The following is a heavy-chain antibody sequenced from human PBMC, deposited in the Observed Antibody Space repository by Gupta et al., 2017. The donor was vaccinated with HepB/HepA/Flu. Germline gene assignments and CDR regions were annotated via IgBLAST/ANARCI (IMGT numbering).Heavy chain of an antibody. CDR1: GFSLYHAGLG. CDR2: IYGNDDN. CDR3: AHSRSYYYYYMDV. J-gene: IGHJ6*03. V-gene: IGHV2-5*01. Sequence: QITLKESGPTLVKPTPTLTPTCTFPGFSLYHAGLGVGWIRQPPGKAPELLALIYGNDDNRYSPSLKSRLTITKDTSKNQVILTMTNMDPVDTATYYCAHSRSYYYYYMDVWGKGITVTVSS.